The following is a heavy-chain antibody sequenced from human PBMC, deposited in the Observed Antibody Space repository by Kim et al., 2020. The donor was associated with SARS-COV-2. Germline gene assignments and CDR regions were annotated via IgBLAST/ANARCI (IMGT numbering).Heavy chain of an antibody. Sequence: ADSVKGRFTNSRDNAKNSLYLQMNSLRAEDTALYYCAKDIWALIVVVVDYWGQGTLVTVSS. D-gene: IGHD3-22*01. CDR3: AKDIWALIVVVVDY. V-gene: IGHV3-9*01. J-gene: IGHJ4*02.